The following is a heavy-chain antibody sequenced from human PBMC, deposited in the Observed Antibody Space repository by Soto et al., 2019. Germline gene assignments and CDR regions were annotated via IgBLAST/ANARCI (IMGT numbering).Heavy chain of an antibody. J-gene: IGHJ6*03. D-gene: IGHD6-6*01. V-gene: IGHV4-59*08. CDR3: ARRYSSSSARPSLHYYYYMDV. Sequence: QVQLQESGPGLVKPSETLSLTCTVSGGSISSYYWSWIRQPPGKGLEWIGYIYYSGSTNYNPSLKSRVTISVDTSKNQFSLKLSSVTAADTAVYYCARRYSSSSARPSLHYYYYMDVWGKGTTVTVSS. CDR2: IYYSGST. CDR1: GGSISSYY.